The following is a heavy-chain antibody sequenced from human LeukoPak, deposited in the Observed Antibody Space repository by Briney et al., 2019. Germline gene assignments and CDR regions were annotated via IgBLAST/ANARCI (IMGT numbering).Heavy chain of an antibody. CDR3: AKDIGYCSGGSCYPAGMDV. Sequence: GGSLRLSCAASGFTFSSYGMHWVRQAPGKGLEWVAVISYDGSNEYYADSVKGRFTISRDNSKNTLYLQMNSLRAEDTAVYYCAKDIGYCSGGSCYPAGMDVWGKGTTVTVSS. V-gene: IGHV3-30*18. J-gene: IGHJ6*04. CDR2: ISYDGSNE. D-gene: IGHD2-15*01. CDR1: GFTFSSYG.